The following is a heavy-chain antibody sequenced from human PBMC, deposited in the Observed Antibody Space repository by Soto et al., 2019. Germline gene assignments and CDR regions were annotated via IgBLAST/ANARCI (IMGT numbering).Heavy chain of an antibody. V-gene: IGHV4-4*02. CDR3: AHLDNSDWSFEY. D-gene: IGHD6-19*01. Sequence: PSETLSLTCAVSSGSISSSNWWTWFRQPPGKGLEWIGEIHHSGSTHYNPSLKSRVTISIDRSKNQFSLKLKSVTAADTAVYYCAHLDNSDWSFEYWGQGTLVTVSS. CDR2: IHHSGST. CDR1: SGSISSSNW. J-gene: IGHJ4*02.